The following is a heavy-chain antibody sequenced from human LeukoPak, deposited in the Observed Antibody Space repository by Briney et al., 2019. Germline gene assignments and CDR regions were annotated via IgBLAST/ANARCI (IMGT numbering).Heavy chain of an antibody. CDR1: GYIFTAYY. V-gene: IGHV1-2*02. CDR2: INPNTGDT. D-gene: IGHD2-15*01. J-gene: IGHJ4*02. CDR3: ASYPRYVSSPPFDY. Sequence: ASVKVSCKASGYIFTAYYMHWVRQAPGQGFEWMGWINPNTGDTSYAQKFQGGVTMTRDTTISTAYMDLSSLTSDDAAVYYCASYPRYVSSPPFDYWGQGTQVSVSS.